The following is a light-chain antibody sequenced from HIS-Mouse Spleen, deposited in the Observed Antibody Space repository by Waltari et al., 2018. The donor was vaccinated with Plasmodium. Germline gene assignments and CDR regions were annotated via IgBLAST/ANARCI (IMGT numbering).Light chain of an antibody. CDR3: QTWGTGMGV. V-gene: IGLV4-69*01. J-gene: IGLJ2*01. CDR2: LNSDGSH. Sequence: QLVLTQSPSASASLGASVKLTCTLSSGHSSYAIAWHQQQPEKGPRYLMKLNSDGSHSKGDGNPDRFSGSSSGAERYLTSSSLQSEDEADYYCQTWGTGMGVFGGGTKLTVL. CDR1: SGHSSYA.